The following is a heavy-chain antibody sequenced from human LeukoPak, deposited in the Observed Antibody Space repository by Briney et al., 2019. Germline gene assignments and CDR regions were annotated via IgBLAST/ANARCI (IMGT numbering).Heavy chain of an antibody. CDR2: ISWNSGSI. J-gene: IGHJ4*02. V-gene: IGHV3-9*02. CDR3: AKDWDYDSSGYLDY. D-gene: IGHD3-22*01. Sequence: GRSLRLSCAASGFTSDDYAIHWVRQAPGKGLEWVSGISWNSGSIGYADSVKGRFTISRDNAKNSLYLQMNSLRAEDTALYYCAKDWDYDSSGYLDYWGQGTLVTVSS. CDR1: GFTSDDYA.